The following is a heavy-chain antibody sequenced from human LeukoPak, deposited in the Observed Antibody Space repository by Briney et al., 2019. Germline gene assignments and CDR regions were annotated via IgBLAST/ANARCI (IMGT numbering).Heavy chain of an antibody. D-gene: IGHD3-22*01. CDR1: GYTFTTYD. CDR3: ATGKVRDYYDSSGYHNWFDP. V-gene: IGHV1-8*01. Sequence: GASVKVSCKAFGYTFTTYDINWVRQATGQGLEWMGWVNPSSGVTRYAQKFQGRVTMTRNTSISTAYMELSSMRSEDTAVYYCATGKVRDYYDSSGYHNWFDPWGQGTLVTVSS. CDR2: VNPSSGVT. J-gene: IGHJ5*02.